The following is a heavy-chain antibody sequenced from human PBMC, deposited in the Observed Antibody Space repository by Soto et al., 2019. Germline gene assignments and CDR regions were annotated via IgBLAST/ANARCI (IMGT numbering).Heavy chain of an antibody. Sequence: PGGSLRLSCSASGLTFSSYAMTWVRQAPGKGLEWVSGISGGGYSTDYADSVKGRFTISRDNSKNTLYLQMNSLRVEDPAVYYCAKDMVSSTASGAFEIWGQGTMVTVSS. V-gene: IGHV3-23*01. D-gene: IGHD3-10*01. CDR3: AKDMVSSTASGAFEI. CDR1: GLTFSSYA. J-gene: IGHJ3*02. CDR2: ISGGGYST.